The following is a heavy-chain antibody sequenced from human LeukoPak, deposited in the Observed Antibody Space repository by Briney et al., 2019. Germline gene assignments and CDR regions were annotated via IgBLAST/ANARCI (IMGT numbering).Heavy chain of an antibody. J-gene: IGHJ4*02. CDR3: ARASGSTTIPTKY. CDR2: IKQDGSEK. V-gene: IGHV3-7*03. CDR1: GFTFSNYW. D-gene: IGHD1-26*01. Sequence: GGSLRLSCAASGFTFSNYWMSWVCQAPGKGLEWVANIKQDGSEKYYVDSVKGRFTISRDNAKNSLYLQMNSLRAEDTAVYYCARASGSTTIPTKYWGQGTLVTVSS.